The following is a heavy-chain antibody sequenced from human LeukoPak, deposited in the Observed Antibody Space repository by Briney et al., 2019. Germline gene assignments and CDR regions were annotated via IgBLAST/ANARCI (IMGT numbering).Heavy chain of an antibody. J-gene: IGHJ4*02. CDR3: AKDQGSSSWYVY. CDR1: GFTFSSYG. Sequence: PGRSLRLSCAASGFTFSSYGMHWVRQAPGKGLEWVEVIWYDGSNKYYADSVKGRFIISRDNSKNTLYLQMNSLRAEDTAVYYCAKDQGSSSWYVYWGQGTLVTVSS. D-gene: IGHD6-13*01. V-gene: IGHV3-33*06. CDR2: IWYDGSNK.